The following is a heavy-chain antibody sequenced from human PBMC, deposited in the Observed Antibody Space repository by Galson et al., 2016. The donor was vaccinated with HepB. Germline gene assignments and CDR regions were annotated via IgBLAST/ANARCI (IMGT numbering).Heavy chain of an antibody. Sequence: SLRLSCAASGFTFSGYAMHWVRQAPGKGLEWVALISYDGSYEDYADSVKGRFTISRDNSKDTLYLQMSSLRPEDTAVYYCARAFIIVLRGVMEYQHWGQGTLVTVSS. D-gene: IGHD3-10*01. J-gene: IGHJ1*01. CDR2: ISYDGSYE. CDR1: GFTFSGYA. CDR3: ARAFIIVLRGVMEYQH. V-gene: IGHV3-30*04.